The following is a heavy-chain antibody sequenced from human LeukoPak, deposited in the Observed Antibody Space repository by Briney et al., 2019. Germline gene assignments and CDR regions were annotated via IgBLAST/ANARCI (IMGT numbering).Heavy chain of an antibody. CDR2: IYYSGST. J-gene: IGHJ4*02. CDR3: ARGNELWGSSDY. Sequence: PSETLSLTCTVSGGSISSSSYYWGWIRQPPGKGLEWIGSIYYSGSTYYNPSLKSRDTISVDTSKNQFSLKLSSVTAADTAVYYCARGNELWGSSDYWGQGTLVTVSS. CDR1: GGSISSSSYY. D-gene: IGHD1-1*01. V-gene: IGHV4-39*07.